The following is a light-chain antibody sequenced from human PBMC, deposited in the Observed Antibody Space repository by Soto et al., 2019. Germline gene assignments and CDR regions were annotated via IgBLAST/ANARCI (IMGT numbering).Light chain of an antibody. CDR2: AAS. Sequence: AIQMTQSPSSLSASVGDRVTITCRASQGIRNDLGWYQQKPGKAPKLLIYAASSLQSGVPSRFSGSGSGTDFTLTISSLQPDDFATYYCQQYGSSGTFGQGTKVDVK. J-gene: IGKJ1*01. CDR3: QQYGSSGT. V-gene: IGKV1-6*01. CDR1: QGIRND.